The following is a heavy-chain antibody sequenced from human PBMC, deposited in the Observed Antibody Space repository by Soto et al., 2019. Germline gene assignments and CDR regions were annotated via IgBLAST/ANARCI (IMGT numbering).Heavy chain of an antibody. D-gene: IGHD3-10*01. V-gene: IGHV5-10-1*01. CDR3: ARVAGGSGSYSGYYYYYGMDV. CDR1: GYSFTSYW. CDR2: IDPSDSYT. J-gene: IGHJ6*02. Sequence: PGESLKISCKGSGYSFTSYWISWVRQMPGKGLEWMGRIDPSDSYTNYSPSFQGHVTISADKSIGTAYLQWSSLKASDTAMYYCARVAGGSGSYSGYYYYYGMDVWGQGTTVTVSS.